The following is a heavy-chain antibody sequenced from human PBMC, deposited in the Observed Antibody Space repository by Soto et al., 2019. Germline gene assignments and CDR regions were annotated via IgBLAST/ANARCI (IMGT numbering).Heavy chain of an antibody. J-gene: IGHJ4*02. Sequence: GASVKVSCKASGYTFTSYDINWVRQATGQGLEWMGWMNPNNGNTNYAQKLQGRVTMTTDTSTSTAYMELRSLRSDDTAVYYCARGRYSSGWYVDYWGQGTLVTVSS. CDR3: ARGRYSSGWYVDY. CDR1: GYTFTSYD. D-gene: IGHD6-19*01. CDR2: MNPNNGNT. V-gene: IGHV1-18*01.